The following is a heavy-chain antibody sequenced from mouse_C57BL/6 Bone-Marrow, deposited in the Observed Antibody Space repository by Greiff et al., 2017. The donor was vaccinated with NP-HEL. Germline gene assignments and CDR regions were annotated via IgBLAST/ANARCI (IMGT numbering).Heavy chain of an antibody. J-gene: IGHJ1*03. Sequence: DVKLVESGGGLVQPGGSLKLSCAASGFTFSDYYMYWVRQTPEKRLEWVAYISNGGGSTYYPDTVKGRFTISRDNAKNTLYLQMSRLTSEDTAMYYCARQGNDYGSSHWYFDVWGTGTTVTVSS. CDR3: ARQGNDYGSSHWYFDV. CDR2: ISNGGGST. D-gene: IGHD1-1*01. V-gene: IGHV5-12*01. CDR1: GFTFSDYY.